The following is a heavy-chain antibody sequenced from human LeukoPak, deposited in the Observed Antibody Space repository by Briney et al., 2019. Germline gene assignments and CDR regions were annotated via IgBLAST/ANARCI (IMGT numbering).Heavy chain of an antibody. D-gene: IGHD2-15*01. CDR1: GFTFSSYG. J-gene: IGHJ6*02. CDR3: AKDIGIFGAYYYYGMDV. Sequence: PGGSLRLSCAASGFTFSSYGMHWVRQAPGKGLEWVAVISYDGSNKYYADSVKGRFTISRDNSKNTLYLQMNSLRAEDTAVYYCAKDIGIFGAYYYYGMDVWGQGTTVTVSS. V-gene: IGHV3-30*18. CDR2: ISYDGSNK.